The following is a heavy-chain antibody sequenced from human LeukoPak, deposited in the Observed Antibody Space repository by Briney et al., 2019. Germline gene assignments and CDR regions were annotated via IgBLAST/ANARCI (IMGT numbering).Heavy chain of an antibody. CDR2: ISYDGSNK. CDR1: GFTFSSYG. D-gene: IGHD3-16*01. J-gene: IGHJ4*02. Sequence: GRSLRLSCAASGFTFSSYGMHWVRQAPGKGLEWVAVISYDGSNKYYADSVKGRFTISRDNAKNTVYVHMNSLRDEDTAVYYCARGGRYAYFLDYWGQGTLVTVSS. V-gene: IGHV3-30*03. CDR3: ARGGRYAYFLDY.